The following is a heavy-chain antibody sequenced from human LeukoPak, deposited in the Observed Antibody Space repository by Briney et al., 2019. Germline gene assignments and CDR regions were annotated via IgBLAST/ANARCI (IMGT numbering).Heavy chain of an antibody. V-gene: IGHV3-30*18. D-gene: IGHD3-10*01. J-gene: IGHJ6*02. CDR3: AKDRWNYGSGSYSYGMDV. CDR2: ISYDGSNK. Sequence: GRSLRLSCAASGFTFSSYGMHWVRQAPGKGLEWVAVISYDGSNKYYADSVKGRFTISRDNSKNTLYLQMNSLRAEDTAVYHCAKDRWNYGSGSYSYGMDVWGQGTTVTVSS. CDR1: GFTFSSYG.